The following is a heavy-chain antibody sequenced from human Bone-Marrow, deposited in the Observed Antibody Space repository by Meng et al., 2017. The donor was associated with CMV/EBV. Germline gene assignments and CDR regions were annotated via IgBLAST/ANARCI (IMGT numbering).Heavy chain of an antibody. J-gene: IGHJ4*02. CDR3: AREVGATTGPDY. CDR1: GFTFRRYD. D-gene: IGHD1-26*01. V-gene: IGHV3-30-3*01. CDR2: ISYDGLNQ. Sequence: GEPLKISCAASGFTFRRYDMHWVRQAPGKGLEWVAVISYDGLNQYYADSVEDRFTLSRDNSRHSLYLQMNSLRADYTAVYYCAREVGATTGPDYWGQGTLVTVSS.